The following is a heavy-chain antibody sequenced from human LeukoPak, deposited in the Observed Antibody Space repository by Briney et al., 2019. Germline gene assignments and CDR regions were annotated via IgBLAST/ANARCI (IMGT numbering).Heavy chain of an antibody. V-gene: IGHV3-9*01. Sequence: GRSLRLSCAASGFTFDDYAMHWVRQAPGKGLEWVSGISWNSGSIGYADSVKGRFTISRDNAKNSLYLQMNSLRAEDTALYYCAKDLAAGLYYYYGMDVWGQGTTVTVSS. CDR2: ISWNSGSI. D-gene: IGHD6-13*01. CDR1: GFTFDDYA. CDR3: AKDLAAGLYYYYGMDV. J-gene: IGHJ6*02.